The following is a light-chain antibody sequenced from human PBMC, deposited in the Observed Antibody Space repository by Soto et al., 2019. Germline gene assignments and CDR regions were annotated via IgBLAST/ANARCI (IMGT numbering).Light chain of an antibody. Sequence: DIQMTQPASSLSASVGDRVTITCRASQSISSYLNWYQQKPGKAPKLLIYAASSLQSGVPSRFSGSGSGTDFTLTISSLQLEDFATYYCQQSYSTPLTFGGGTKVEIK. J-gene: IGKJ4*01. V-gene: IGKV1-39*01. CDR2: AAS. CDR1: QSISSY. CDR3: QQSYSTPLT.